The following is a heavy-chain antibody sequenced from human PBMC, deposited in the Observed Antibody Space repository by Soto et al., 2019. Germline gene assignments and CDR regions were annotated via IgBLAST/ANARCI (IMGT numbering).Heavy chain of an antibody. J-gene: IGHJ4*02. CDR3: ARSIVVVTALDY. CDR2: INAGNGHT. CDR1: GYTFTSYA. Sequence: QVQLVQSGAEEKKPGASVKVSCKASGYTFTSYAMHWVRQAPGQRLEWMGWINAGNGHTKYSQKSQGTVTITSATSASTAYMELSSLRSEDTAVYYCARSIVVVTALDYWGQGTLVTVSS. V-gene: IGHV1-3*05. D-gene: IGHD2-21*02.